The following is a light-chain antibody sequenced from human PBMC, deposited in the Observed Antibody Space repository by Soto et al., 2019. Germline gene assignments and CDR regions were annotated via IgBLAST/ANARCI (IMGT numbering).Light chain of an antibody. CDR3: QQSYSTPF. V-gene: IGKV1-39*01. CDR1: QSISSY. CDR2: AAS. J-gene: IGKJ2*01. Sequence: DLQMTQSPSSLSASVGDRVTITCRASQSISSYLNWYQQKPGKAPKFLIYAASSFQSGVPSRFSGSGSGTDFTLTISSLQPEDFATYYCQQSYSTPFFGHGTKLEIK.